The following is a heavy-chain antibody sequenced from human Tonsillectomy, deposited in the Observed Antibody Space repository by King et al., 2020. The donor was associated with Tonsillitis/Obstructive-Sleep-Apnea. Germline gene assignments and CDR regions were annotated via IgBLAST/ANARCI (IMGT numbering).Heavy chain of an antibody. J-gene: IGHJ4*02. CDR2: IKSKTDGGTT. Sequence: VQLVESGGGLVKPGGSLRLSCAASGFTFSNAWMSWVRQAPGKGLEWVGRIKSKTDGGTTDYAAPVKGRFTISRDDSKNTLYLQMNSLKTEDTAVYYCTRRFWSGYALFDYWGQGTLVTVSS. CDR1: GFTFSNAW. V-gene: IGHV3-15*01. CDR3: TRRFWSGYALFDY. D-gene: IGHD3-3*01.